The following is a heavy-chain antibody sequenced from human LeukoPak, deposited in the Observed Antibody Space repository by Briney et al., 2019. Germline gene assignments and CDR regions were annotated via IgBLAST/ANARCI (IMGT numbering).Heavy chain of an antibody. V-gene: IGHV4-31*03. CDR3: ASESSGSYGQFDI. J-gene: IGHJ3*02. CDR1: GGSISSGAYY. D-gene: IGHD1-26*01. Sequence: PSQTLSLTCTVSGGSISSGAYYWSWIRQHPGKGLEWIGYIYYSGSTYYNPSLKSRVTVSMDTSKNQFSLKLTSVTAADTAVYYCASESSGSYGQFDIWGQGTMVAVS. CDR2: IYYSGST.